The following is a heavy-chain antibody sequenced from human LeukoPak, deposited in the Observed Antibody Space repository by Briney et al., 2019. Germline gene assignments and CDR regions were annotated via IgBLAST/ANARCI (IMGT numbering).Heavy chain of an antibody. Sequence: SVKVSCKASGGTFSSYAISWVRQAPEQGLEWMGGIIPIFGTANYAQKFQGRVTITADESTSTAYMELSSLRSEDTAVYYCARDPLRTYGDYPVYWGRGTLVTVSS. J-gene: IGHJ4*02. CDR1: GGTFSSYA. CDR2: IIPIFGTA. V-gene: IGHV1-69*13. D-gene: IGHD4-17*01. CDR3: ARDPLRTYGDYPVY.